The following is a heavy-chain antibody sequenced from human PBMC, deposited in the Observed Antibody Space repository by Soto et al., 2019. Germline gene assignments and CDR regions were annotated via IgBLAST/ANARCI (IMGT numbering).Heavy chain of an antibody. V-gene: IGHV1-69*12. Sequence: QVQLVQSGAEVKKPGSSVKVSCKASGGTFNSFAISWVRQAPGQELEWMGGIIPFFGTANYAQKFQGRVTITADESTRTAYMELSSLRSEDTAMYYCASRYYYDTGGYYYDEGVYWGQGTLVTVSS. J-gene: IGHJ4*02. CDR1: GGTFNSFA. D-gene: IGHD3-22*01. CDR3: ASRYYYDTGGYYYDEGVY. CDR2: IIPFFGTA.